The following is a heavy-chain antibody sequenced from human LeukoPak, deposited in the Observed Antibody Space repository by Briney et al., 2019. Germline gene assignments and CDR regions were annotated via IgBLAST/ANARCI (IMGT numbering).Heavy chain of an antibody. Sequence: GGSLRLSCAASGFTFSSYGMNWVRQAPGKGLEFVAYISSSGATIYYADSLKGRFTISRDNAKNSLYLQMNSLRDEDTAVYFCVRANSLMVRGVITYLDSWGQGTLVTVSS. D-gene: IGHD3-10*01. J-gene: IGHJ4*02. CDR2: ISSSGATI. CDR1: GFTFSSYG. V-gene: IGHV3-48*02. CDR3: VRANSLMVRGVITYLDS.